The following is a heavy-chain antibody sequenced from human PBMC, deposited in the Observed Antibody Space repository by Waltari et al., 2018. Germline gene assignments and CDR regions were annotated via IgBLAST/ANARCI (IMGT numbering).Heavy chain of an antibody. CDR2: IWYDGSNK. D-gene: IGHD1-1*01. CDR3: ARGINESFEP. J-gene: IGHJ5*02. Sequence: QVQLVESGGGVVQPGTSLRLSCAASGFTFSNSAMHWVRQAPGKGLEWVAVIWYDGSNKYYADSVKGRFTISRDNSKNILYLQMNRLRSEDTAMYYCARGINESFEPWGQGTLVTVSS. CDR1: GFTFSNSA. V-gene: IGHV3-33*08.